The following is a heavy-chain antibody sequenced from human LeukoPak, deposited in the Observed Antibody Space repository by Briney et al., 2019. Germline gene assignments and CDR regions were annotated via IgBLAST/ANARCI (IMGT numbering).Heavy chain of an antibody. CDR1: GLTFSSYS. D-gene: IGHD3-16*01. V-gene: IGHV3-21*01. CDR2: ISSSSSYI. J-gene: IGHJ4*02. CDR3: ARVIITLGVDY. Sequence: GGSLRLSCAASGLTFSSYSMNWVRQAPGKGLEWVSSISSSSSYIYYADSVKGRFTISRDNAKNSLYLQMNSLRAEDTAVYYCARVIITLGVDYWGQGTLVTVSS.